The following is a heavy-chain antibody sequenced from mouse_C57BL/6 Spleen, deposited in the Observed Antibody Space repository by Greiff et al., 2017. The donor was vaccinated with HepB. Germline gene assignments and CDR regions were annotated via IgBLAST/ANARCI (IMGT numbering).Heavy chain of an antibody. D-gene: IGHD1-1*01. V-gene: IGHV1-52*01. CDR1: GYTFTSYW. CDR3: ARGSPYYGSSYNPLDY. Sequence: VQLQQSGAELVRPGSSVKLSCKASGYTFTSYWMHWVKQRPIQGLEWIGNIDPSDSETHYNQKFKDKATLTVDKSSSTAYMQLSSLTSEDSAVYYCARGSPYYGSSYNPLDYWGQGTTLTVSS. CDR2: IDPSDSET. J-gene: IGHJ2*01.